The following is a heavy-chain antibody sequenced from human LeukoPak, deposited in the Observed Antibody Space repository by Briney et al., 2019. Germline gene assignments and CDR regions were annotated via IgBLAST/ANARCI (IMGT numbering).Heavy chain of an antibody. J-gene: IGHJ3*02. V-gene: IGHV3-7*02. Sequence: PGRSLRLSCAASGFTFSIYWMSWVRQAPGKGLEWVASLKEDGGETHYVDSVKGRFTISRDNAKNSLYLQMNSLRAEDTAVYYCETYSAFDIWGHGTMVTVSS. CDR3: ETYSAFDI. D-gene: IGHD2-21*01. CDR2: LKEDGGET. CDR1: GFTFSIYW.